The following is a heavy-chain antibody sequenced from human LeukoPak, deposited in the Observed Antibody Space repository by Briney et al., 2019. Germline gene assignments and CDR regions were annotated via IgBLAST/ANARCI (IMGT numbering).Heavy chain of an antibody. CDR3: ARSSSSSWFYAFDI. CDR1: GFNFNNYW. Sequence: TGGSLRLSRAASGFNFNNYWVAWVRQTPGKGLECLASIKQDGSEKYYVDSVKGRFTVSRDNADNLLYLQMTRLRAEATAVFYCARSSSSSWFYAFDIWGQGTLVTVPA. V-gene: IGHV3-7*01. CDR2: IKQDGSEK. J-gene: IGHJ3*02. D-gene: IGHD6-13*01.